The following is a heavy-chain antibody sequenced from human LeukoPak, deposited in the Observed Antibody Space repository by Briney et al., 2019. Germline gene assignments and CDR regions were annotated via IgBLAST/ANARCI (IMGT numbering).Heavy chain of an antibody. CDR3: ARGGYSSSWYYYYYMDV. CDR1: GGSISSHH. D-gene: IGHD6-13*01. V-gene: IGHV4-59*11. CDR2: IYYSGST. Sequence: SETLSLTCTVSGGSISSHHWSCIPHPPGKGLEWIRYIYYSGSTNYNTSPKSRVTISVNTSKHQFSLKLSSVTAADTAVYYCARGGYSSSWYYYYYMDVWGKGTTVTVSS. J-gene: IGHJ6*03.